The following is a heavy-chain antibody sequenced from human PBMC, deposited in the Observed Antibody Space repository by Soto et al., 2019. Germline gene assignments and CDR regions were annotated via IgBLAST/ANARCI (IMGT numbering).Heavy chain of an antibody. Sequence: QMQLVESGGGVVQPGRSLTLSCAATGFTFSKHAMHWVRQTPGKGLEWVAVTSGDGDLKYYADSVKGRFTISRDNSKNSLSLLMNSLATEDTAIYYCARDRATCCYYGMDVWGQGTTVTVSS. D-gene: IGHD2-2*01. CDR2: TSGDGDLK. J-gene: IGHJ6*02. CDR3: ARDRATCCYYGMDV. V-gene: IGHV3-30-3*01. CDR1: GFTFSKHA.